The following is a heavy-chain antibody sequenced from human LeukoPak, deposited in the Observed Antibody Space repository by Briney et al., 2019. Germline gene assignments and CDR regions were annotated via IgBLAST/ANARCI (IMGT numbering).Heavy chain of an antibody. D-gene: IGHD6-13*01. CDR3: AKAAYSSSWYDESLIDP. J-gene: IGHJ5*02. Sequence: GGSLRLSCAVSGFTFSSYAMHWVRQAPGKGLEWVAVISYDGSNKYYADPVKGRFTISRDNSKNTLYLQMNSLRAEDTAVYYCAKAAYSSSWYDESLIDPWGQGTLVTVSS. V-gene: IGHV3-30-3*01. CDR1: GFTFSSYA. CDR2: ISYDGSNK.